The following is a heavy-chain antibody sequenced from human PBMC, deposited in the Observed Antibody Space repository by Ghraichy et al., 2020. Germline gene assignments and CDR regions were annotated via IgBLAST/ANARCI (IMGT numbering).Heavy chain of an antibody. Sequence: GGSLRLSCAASGFLFSTYSMHWVRQAPGKGLEWLTFIRYDGITKYYADSVKGRFTISSDNSKNTLYLQMNSLRSEDAAVYYCARDSYGSDHWGQGTVVTVSS. J-gene: IGHJ4*02. CDR3: ARDSYGSDH. V-gene: IGHV3-30*02. CDR1: GFLFSTYS. D-gene: IGHD4-17*01. CDR2: IRYDGITK.